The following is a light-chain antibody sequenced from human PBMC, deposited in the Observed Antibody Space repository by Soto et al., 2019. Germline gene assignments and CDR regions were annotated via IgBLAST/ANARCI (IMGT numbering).Light chain of an antibody. Sequence: QSVLTQSPSVSGAPGQRVTISCTGSGSSIGAGYDVHWYQQLPGTAPKLLIYGNNNRPSGVPDRFSGSKSGTSASLAITGLQAEDEADYYCQSYDSSLSGYVVFGGGTKVTVL. CDR1: GSSIGAGYD. V-gene: IGLV1-40*01. CDR3: QSYDSSLSGYVV. J-gene: IGLJ2*01. CDR2: GNN.